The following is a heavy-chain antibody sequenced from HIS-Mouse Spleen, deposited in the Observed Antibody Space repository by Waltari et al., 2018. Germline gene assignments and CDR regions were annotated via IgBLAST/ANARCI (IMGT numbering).Heavy chain of an antibody. Sequence: QLQLQESGPGLVKPSETLSLTCTVSGGSIRSSSYYWGWIRQPPGKGLEWIGSIYYSGSTYYNPSLKSRVTISVDTSKNQFSLKLSSVTAADTAVYYCARSRTGGWYFDLWGRGTLVTVSS. V-gene: IGHV4-39*07. D-gene: IGHD7-27*01. CDR3: ARSRTGGWYFDL. J-gene: IGHJ2*01. CDR2: IYYSGST. CDR1: GGSIRSSSYY.